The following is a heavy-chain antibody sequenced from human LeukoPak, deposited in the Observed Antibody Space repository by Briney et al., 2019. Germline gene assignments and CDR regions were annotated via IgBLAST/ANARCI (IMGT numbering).Heavy chain of an antibody. J-gene: IGHJ6*03. D-gene: IGHD5-12*01. CDR2: INHSGST. Sequence: SETLSLTCAVYGGSFSGYYWSWIRQPPGKGLEWIGEINHSGSTNYNPSLKSRVTISVDTSKNQFSLKLSSVTAADTAVYYCARESPVDIVATMRKKLPYYYYYMDVWGKGTTVTVSS. CDR1: GGSFSGYY. V-gene: IGHV4-34*01. CDR3: ARESPVDIVATMRKKLPYYYYYMDV.